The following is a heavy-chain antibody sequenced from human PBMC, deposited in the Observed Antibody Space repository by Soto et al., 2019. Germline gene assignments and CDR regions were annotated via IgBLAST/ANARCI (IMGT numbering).Heavy chain of an antibody. V-gene: IGHV4-30-4*01. J-gene: IGHJ4*02. Sequence: SETLSLTCTVSGDSISSDGYHWSWIRQSPGKGLEWVGYIYNGGRTFYRPSLESRINMSLDATKNSYSLRLTSVTAADTAVYYCARAPVGMDSINFFDHWGQGILVTVSS. CDR1: GDSISSDGYH. D-gene: IGHD2-8*01. CDR2: IYNGGRT. CDR3: ARAPVGMDSINFFDH.